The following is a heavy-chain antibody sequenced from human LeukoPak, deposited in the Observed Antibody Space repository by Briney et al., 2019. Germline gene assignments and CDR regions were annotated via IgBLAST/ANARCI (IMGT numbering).Heavy chain of an antibody. V-gene: IGHV3-9*01. CDR1: GFTFDDYA. Sequence: GGSLRLSCAAFGFTFDDYAMHWVRQAPGKGLEWVSGISWNSGSIGYADSVKGRFTISRDNAKNSLYLQMNSLRAEDTALYYCAKGLAGYWGQGTLVTVSS. J-gene: IGHJ4*02. CDR2: ISWNSGSI. CDR3: AKGLAGY.